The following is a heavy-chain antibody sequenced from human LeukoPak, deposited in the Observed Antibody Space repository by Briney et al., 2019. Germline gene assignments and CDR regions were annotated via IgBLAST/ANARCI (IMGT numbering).Heavy chain of an antibody. Sequence: GASVKVSCKSSGYTFTNYDINWVRQATGQGLEWMGWLNPNSGNRAYAQQFQGRVTLTRDTSTSTAYMELSSLTSDDTAVYYCARANLYNSDSWWLDPWGQGTLVTVSS. J-gene: IGHJ5*02. CDR1: GYTFTNYD. CDR2: LNPNSGNR. D-gene: IGHD6-25*01. CDR3: ARANLYNSDSWWLDP. V-gene: IGHV1-8*01.